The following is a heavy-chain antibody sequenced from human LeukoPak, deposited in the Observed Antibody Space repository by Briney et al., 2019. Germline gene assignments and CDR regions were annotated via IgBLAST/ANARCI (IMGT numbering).Heavy chain of an antibody. CDR1: GFTFSSYA. V-gene: IGHV3-30-3*01. Sequence: GGSLRPSCAASGFTFSSYAMHWVRQAPGKGLEWVAVISYDGSNKYYADSVKGRFTISRDNSKNTLYLQMNSLRAEDTAVYYCANPGFDFWSGYYPSLNWGQGTLVTVSS. CDR2: ISYDGSNK. CDR3: ANPGFDFWSGYYPSLN. J-gene: IGHJ4*02. D-gene: IGHD3-3*01.